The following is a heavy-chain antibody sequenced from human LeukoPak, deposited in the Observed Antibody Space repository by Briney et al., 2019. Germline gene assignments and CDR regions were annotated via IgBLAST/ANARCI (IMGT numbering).Heavy chain of an antibody. J-gene: IGHJ4*02. D-gene: IGHD2-2*01. Sequence: SETLSLTCAVYGGSFSGYYWSWIRQPPGKGLEWIGEINHSGSTNYNPSLKSRVTISVDTSKNQFSLKLSSVTAADTAVYYCARGEADDIVVVPATWGIREYYFDYWGQGTLVTVPS. CDR2: INHSGST. V-gene: IGHV4-34*01. CDR1: GGSFSGYY. CDR3: ARGEADDIVVVPATWGIREYYFDY.